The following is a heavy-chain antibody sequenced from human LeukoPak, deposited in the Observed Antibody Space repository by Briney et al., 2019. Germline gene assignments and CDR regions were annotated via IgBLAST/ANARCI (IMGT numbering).Heavy chain of an antibody. CDR3: ARDLECSSTSCYDNY. J-gene: IGHJ4*02. Sequence: ASVKVSCKASGYTFTGYYMHWVRQAPGQGLEWMGWINPNSGGTTYAQKFQGRVTMTRDTSISTAYMELSRLRSDDTAVYYCARDLECSSTSCYDNYWGQGTLVTVSS. D-gene: IGHD2-2*01. CDR1: GYTFTGYY. CDR2: INPNSGGT. V-gene: IGHV1-2*02.